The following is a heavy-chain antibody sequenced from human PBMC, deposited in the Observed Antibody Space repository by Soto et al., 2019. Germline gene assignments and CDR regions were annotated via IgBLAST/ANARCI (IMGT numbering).Heavy chain of an antibody. V-gene: IGHV4-30-4*01. Sequence: QVQLQESGPGLLRPSQTLSLTCTVSGDSITSDDYYWTWIRQPPGKGLEWLGHIYYTGSTSYNPSLEGRGSISLGPSKNQFSLRVRSVTAADTAVYYSARASMQIINSSRAMDVWGHGTSIIVSS. CDR2: IYYTGST. CDR3: ARASMQIINSSRAMDV. J-gene: IGHJ6*02. CDR1: GDSITSDDYY. D-gene: IGHD2-2*01.